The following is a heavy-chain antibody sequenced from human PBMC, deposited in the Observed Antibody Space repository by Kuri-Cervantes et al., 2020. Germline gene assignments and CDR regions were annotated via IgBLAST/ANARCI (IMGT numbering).Heavy chain of an antibody. CDR1: GFTFSSYS. D-gene: IGHD3-9*01. J-gene: IGHJ4*02. CDR2: ISSSSSYI. CDR3: ARDFNYDILTGYLG. Sequence: GESLKISCAASGFTFSSYSMNWVRQAPGKGLEWVSSISSSSSYIYYADSVKGRFTISRDNAKNSLYLQMNSLRAEDTAVYYCARDFNYDILTGYLGWGQGTLVTVSS. V-gene: IGHV3-21*01.